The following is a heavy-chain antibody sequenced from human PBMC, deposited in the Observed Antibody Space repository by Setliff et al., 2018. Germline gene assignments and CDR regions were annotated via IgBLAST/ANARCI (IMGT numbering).Heavy chain of an antibody. V-gene: IGHV3-30-3*02. CDR3: AKDASDYYWYFNV. Sequence: GGSLRLSCAASGFPFNRYAMHWVRQPPGKGLEWVAAISFDGANTYYTDSVRGRFTVSRDDSKNTLYLQMNSLRREETAVYYCAKDASDYYWYFNVWGRGTLVTVSS. D-gene: IGHD4-17*01. CDR2: ISFDGANT. CDR1: GFPFNRYA. J-gene: IGHJ2*01.